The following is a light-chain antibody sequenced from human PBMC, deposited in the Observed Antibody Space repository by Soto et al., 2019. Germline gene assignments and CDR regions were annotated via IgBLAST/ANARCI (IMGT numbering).Light chain of an antibody. CDR2: DAS. CDR1: QSINTY. CDR3: QQRRSWQVT. J-gene: IGKJ5*01. V-gene: IGKV3D-11*02. Sequence: ENVLTQSPATLSLSPGEGATLSCRASQSINTYLAWYQQKPGQAPRLLIYDASKRATGIPSRFSGSGSGTNFTLTISILEPEDCAVYYCQQRRSWQVTFGQGTRLEIK.